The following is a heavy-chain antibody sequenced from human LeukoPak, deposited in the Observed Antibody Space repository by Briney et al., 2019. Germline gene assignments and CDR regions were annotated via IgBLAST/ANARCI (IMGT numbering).Heavy chain of an antibody. D-gene: IGHD3-9*01. CDR2: ISAYNGNT. J-gene: IGHJ3*02. V-gene: IGHV1-18*01. CDR1: GYTFTSYG. Sequence: GASVKVSCKASGYTFTSYGISWVRQAPGQGLEWMGWISAYNGNTNYAQKLQGRVTMTTDTSTSTAYMELRSLRSDDTAVYYCARDRLDWLRGPDAFDIWGQGTMVTVSS. CDR3: ARDRLDWLRGPDAFDI.